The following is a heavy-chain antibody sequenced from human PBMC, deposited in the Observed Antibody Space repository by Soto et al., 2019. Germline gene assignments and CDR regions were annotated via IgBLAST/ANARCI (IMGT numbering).Heavy chain of an antibody. D-gene: IGHD3-9*01. V-gene: IGHV3-23*01. CDR3: ARDADSPDGTGYYRAWWYYPIDV. Sequence: EVQLLESGGALVQSGGSLRLSCAASGFTFNNYAMGWVRQAPGKGLQWVSSISSSGDSTYYRDSLKGRFTISRDNSKNTLYVQMTSLRVEDTALYYCARDADSPDGTGYYRAWWYYPIDVWGQGTTVTVSS. CDR1: GFTFNNYA. CDR2: ISSSGDST. J-gene: IGHJ6*02.